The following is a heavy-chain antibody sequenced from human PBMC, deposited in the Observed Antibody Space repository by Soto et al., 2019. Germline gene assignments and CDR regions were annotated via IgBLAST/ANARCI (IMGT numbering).Heavy chain of an antibody. CDR1: GGSISSGDYY. CDR2: IYYSGST. D-gene: IGHD2-15*01. J-gene: IGHJ4*02. V-gene: IGHV4-30-4*01. CDR3: ASGNTPLDY. Sequence: QVQLQESGPGLVKPSLTLSLTCTVSGGSISSGDYYWSWIRQPPGKGLEWIGYIYYSGSTYYNPSLTSPVTISVDTSTNHFSLKVSSVTAADTAVYYCASGNTPLDYWGQGTLVTVSS.